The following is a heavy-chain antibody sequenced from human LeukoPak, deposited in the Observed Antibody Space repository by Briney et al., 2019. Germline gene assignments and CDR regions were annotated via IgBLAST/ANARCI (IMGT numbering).Heavy chain of an antibody. CDR1: GFTFSSYD. CDR3: VALGDRIY. D-gene: IGHD2-21*02. J-gene: IGHJ4*02. CDR2: ISAAGDT. Sequence: GGSLRLSCAASGFTFSSYDMHWVRQATGKGLKWVSAISAAGDTYYLDSVKGRFTISRENAKNSLYLQMNSLRAGDTAVYYCVALGDRIYWGQGTLVTVSS. V-gene: IGHV3-13*01.